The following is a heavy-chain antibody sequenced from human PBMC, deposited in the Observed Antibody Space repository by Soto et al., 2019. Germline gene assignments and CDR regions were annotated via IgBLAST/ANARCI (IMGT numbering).Heavy chain of an antibody. D-gene: IGHD3-9*01. CDR3: ARVVYYDILTGYMSLGDYGMDV. V-gene: IGHV4-34*01. Sequence: QVQLQQWGAGLLKPSETLSLTCAVYGGSFSGYYWSWIRQPPGKGLEWIGEINHSGSTNYNPSLKSRVTISVDTSKNQFSLKLSSVTAADTAVYYCARVVYYDILTGYMSLGDYGMDVWGQGTTVTVSS. CDR1: GGSFSGYY. CDR2: INHSGST. J-gene: IGHJ6*02.